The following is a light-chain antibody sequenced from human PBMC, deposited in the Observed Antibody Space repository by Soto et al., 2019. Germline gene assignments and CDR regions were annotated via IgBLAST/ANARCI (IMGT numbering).Light chain of an antibody. V-gene: IGKV3-20*01. Sequence: EIVLTQSPGTLSLSPGEEATLSCRASQSVSSYLAWYQQKPGQAPRLLIYGASSRATGIPDRFSGSGSGTDFTLTISRLEPEDFAVYYCQQYGSSPTTFGQGTKVDI. CDR3: QQYGSSPTT. CDR2: GAS. CDR1: QSVSSY. J-gene: IGKJ1*01.